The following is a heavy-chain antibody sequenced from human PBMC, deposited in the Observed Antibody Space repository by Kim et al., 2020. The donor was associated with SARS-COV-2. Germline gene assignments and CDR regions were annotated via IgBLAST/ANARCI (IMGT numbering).Heavy chain of an antibody. V-gene: IGHV4-39*01. D-gene: IGHD3-16*01. Sequence: SETLSLTCTVSGGSISSSSYYWGWIRQPPGKVLEWIGSIYYSGSTYYNPSLKSRVTISVDTSKNQFSLKLSSVTAADTAVYYCARLARENGWGRPRYYFDYWGQGTLVTVSS. CDR1: GGSISSSSYY. CDR3: ARLARENGWGRPRYYFDY. J-gene: IGHJ4*02. CDR2: IYYSGST.